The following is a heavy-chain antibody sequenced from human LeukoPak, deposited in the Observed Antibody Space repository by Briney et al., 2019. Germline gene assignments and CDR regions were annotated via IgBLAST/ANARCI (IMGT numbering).Heavy chain of an antibody. Sequence: SGGSLRLSCAASGFTFSSYAMHWVRQAPGKGLEWVAVISYDGSNKYYADSVKGRFTISRDNSKNTLYLQMNSLRAEDTAVYYCAREGPYDSSGYYYNDAFDIWGQGTMVTVSS. CDR2: ISYDGSNK. D-gene: IGHD3-22*01. J-gene: IGHJ3*02. CDR1: GFTFSSYA. CDR3: AREGPYDSSGYYYNDAFDI. V-gene: IGHV3-30-3*01.